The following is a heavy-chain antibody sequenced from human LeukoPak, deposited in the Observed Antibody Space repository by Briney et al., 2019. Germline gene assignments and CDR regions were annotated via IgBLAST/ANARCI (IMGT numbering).Heavy chain of an antibody. D-gene: IGHD3-22*01. CDR3: ARGYYYDSSGYPDY. CDR2: IYPGDSDT. V-gene: IGHV5-51*01. CDR1: GYTFTSYW. J-gene: IGHJ4*02. Sequence: GASLQISCQGSGYTFTSYWIGWVRQLPGKGLEWMGIIYPGDSDTRDSPSFQGQVIISADKSINPAYLQWSTLKASDTAMYYCARGYYYDSSGYPDYWGQGTQVTVSS.